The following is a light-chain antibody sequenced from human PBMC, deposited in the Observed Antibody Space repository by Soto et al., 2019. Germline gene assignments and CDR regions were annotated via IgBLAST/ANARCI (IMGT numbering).Light chain of an antibody. J-gene: IGKJ5*01. Sequence: DIVMTQSPYSLAVALFDICTINFNSSQSVLYSSNNKNYLSWYQQRPGQPPKLLIYWASTRESGVPDRFSGSGSGTDFTLTISSLQAEDVAVYYCQQYYSTITFGQGTRLEIK. CDR1: QSVLYSSNNKNY. V-gene: IGKV4-1*01. CDR2: WAS. CDR3: QQYYSTIT.